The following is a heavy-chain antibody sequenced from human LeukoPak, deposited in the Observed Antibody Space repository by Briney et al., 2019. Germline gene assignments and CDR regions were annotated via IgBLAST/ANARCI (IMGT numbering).Heavy chain of an antibody. D-gene: IGHD4-17*01. J-gene: IGHJ6*02. CDR3: AKELYNYGDYGAEGLDV. V-gene: IGHV3-30*04. Sequence: GRSLRLSCAASGFTFSSYAMHWVRQAPGKGLEWVALISYDGSSEYYAGSVKGRFTISRDNSKITVYLQMNSLKAEDTAVYYCAKELYNYGDYGAEGLDVGGQGTTVTVS. CDR2: ISYDGSSE. CDR1: GFTFSSYA.